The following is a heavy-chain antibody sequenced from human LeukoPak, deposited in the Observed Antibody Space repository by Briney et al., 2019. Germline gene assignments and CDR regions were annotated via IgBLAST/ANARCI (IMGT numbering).Heavy chain of an antibody. CDR1: GGSISSYY. J-gene: IGHJ4*02. V-gene: IGHV4-59*01. Sequence: SETLSLTCTVSGGSISSYYWSWIRQPPGKGLEWIGYIYYSGSTNYNPSLKSRVTISVDTSKNQFSLKLSSVTAADTAVYYCARTFTAMAPAAYYFDYWGQGTLVTASS. CDR3: ARTFTAMAPAAYYFDY. D-gene: IGHD5-18*01. CDR2: IYYSGST.